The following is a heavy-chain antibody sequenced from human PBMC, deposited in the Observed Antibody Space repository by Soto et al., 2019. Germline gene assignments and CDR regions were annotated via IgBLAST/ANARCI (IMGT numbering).Heavy chain of an antibody. Sequence: QGQLMESGGGVVQPGKSLRLSCAASGFSFSSYSLHWVRQAPGKGLEWVAVISYNGLSQFYADSVRGRLAISRDNAKNALYLQMMSLRDEDTAVYFWARVGRGLRGAFDIWGQGTRVTVAS. CDR2: ISYNGLSQ. CDR1: GFSFSSYS. J-gene: IGHJ3*02. CDR3: ARVGRGLRGAFDI. D-gene: IGHD2-15*01. V-gene: IGHV3-30*09.